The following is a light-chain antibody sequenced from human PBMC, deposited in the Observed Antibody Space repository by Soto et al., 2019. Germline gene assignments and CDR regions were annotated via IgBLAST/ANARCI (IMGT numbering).Light chain of an antibody. Sequence: QSVLTQPPSVSGAPGQRVTISCTGSSSNIGAGYDVHWYQQLPGTAPKLLIYGNSNRPSGVPDRFSGSKSGPSASLAITGLQAEDEADYYCQSDDSSLSGSVLGGGTKLTVL. CDR1: SSNIGAGYD. CDR3: QSDDSSLSGSV. V-gene: IGLV1-40*01. CDR2: GNS. J-gene: IGLJ2*01.